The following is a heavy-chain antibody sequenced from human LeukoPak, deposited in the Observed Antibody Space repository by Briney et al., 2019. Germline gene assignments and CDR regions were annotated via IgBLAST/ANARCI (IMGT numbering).Heavy chain of an antibody. J-gene: IGHJ4*02. CDR2: IYHSGST. V-gene: IGHV4-38-2*02. CDR1: GYSISSGYY. CDR3: ARATRRLVLFSGYFDY. Sequence: SETLSLTCNVSGYSISSGYYGGWIRQPPGKGLEWIGSIYHSGSTYYSPSLKSRVTISADTSKNQFSLRLTSVTAADTAVYYCARATRRLVLFSGYFDYWGQGTLVTVSS. D-gene: IGHD6-19*01.